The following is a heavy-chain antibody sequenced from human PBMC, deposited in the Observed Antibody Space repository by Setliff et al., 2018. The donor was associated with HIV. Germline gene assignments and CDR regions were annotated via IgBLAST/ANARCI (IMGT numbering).Heavy chain of an antibody. J-gene: IGHJ6*03. D-gene: IGHD3-22*01. CDR2: SIPIYGTA. CDR3: ASGLYYDSSGYLYYYYMDV. CDR1: GGTFSNYA. Sequence: KVSCKASGGTFSNYAISWVRQAPGQGLEWMGGSIPIYGTANYAQKFQGRVTITADESTSTAYMELSSLRSEDTAVYYCASGLYYDSSGYLYYYYMDVWGKGTTVTVSS. V-gene: IGHV1-69*01.